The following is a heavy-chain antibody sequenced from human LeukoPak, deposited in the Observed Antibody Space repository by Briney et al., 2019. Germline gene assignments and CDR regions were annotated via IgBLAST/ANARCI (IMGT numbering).Heavy chain of an antibody. CDR3: AKDVVYDYVWGSYSFDY. D-gene: IGHD3-16*01. CDR1: GFTFSSYG. Sequence: GGSLRLSCAASGFTFSSYGMHWVRQAPGKGLEWVAFIRYDGGNKYYADSVNGRFTTSRDNSKNTLYLQMNSLRAEDTAVYYCAKDVVYDYVWGSYSFDYWGQGTLVTVSS. J-gene: IGHJ4*02. V-gene: IGHV3-30*02. CDR2: IRYDGGNK.